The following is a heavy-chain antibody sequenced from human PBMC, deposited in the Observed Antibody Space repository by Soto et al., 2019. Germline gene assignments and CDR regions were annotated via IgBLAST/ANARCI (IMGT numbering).Heavy chain of an antibody. J-gene: IGHJ4*02. Sequence: GGSLRLSCAASGFTFSSYAMSWVRQAPGKGLEWVSAISGSGGSTYYADSVKGRFTISRDNSKNTLYLQMNSLRAEDTAVYYCAITYYDYIWGSYRQPELDYWGQGTLVTVSS. V-gene: IGHV3-23*01. D-gene: IGHD3-16*02. CDR1: GFTFSSYA. CDR3: AITYYDYIWGSYRQPELDY. CDR2: ISGSGGST.